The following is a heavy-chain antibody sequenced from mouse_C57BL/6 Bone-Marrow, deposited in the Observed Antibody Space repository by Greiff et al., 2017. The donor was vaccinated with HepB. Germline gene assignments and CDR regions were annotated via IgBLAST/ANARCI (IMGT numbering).Heavy chain of an antibody. J-gene: IGHJ3*01. CDR1: GYTFTSYW. V-gene: IGHV1-53*01. CDR2: INPSNGGT. Sequence: QVHVKQPGTELVKPGASVKLSCKASGYTFTSYWMHWVKQRPGQGLEWIGNINPSNGGTNYNEKFKSKATLTVDKSSSTAYMQLSSLTSEDSAVYYCASHYYGSSPWFAYWGQGTLVTVSA. D-gene: IGHD1-1*01. CDR3: ASHYYGSSPWFAY.